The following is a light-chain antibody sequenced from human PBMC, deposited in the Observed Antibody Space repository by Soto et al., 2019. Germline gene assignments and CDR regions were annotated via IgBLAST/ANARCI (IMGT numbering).Light chain of an antibody. CDR3: QQYDNSPLT. J-gene: IGKJ4*01. Sequence: GTLFLAPGGRTALSHKASQSVSSSYLAWYQQKPGQAPRLLIYGASNRATGIPDRFSGSGSGTDFTLTISRLEPEDFAVYYCQQYDNSPLTFGGGTQVDIK. CDR2: GAS. CDR1: QSVSSSY. V-gene: IGKV3-20*01.